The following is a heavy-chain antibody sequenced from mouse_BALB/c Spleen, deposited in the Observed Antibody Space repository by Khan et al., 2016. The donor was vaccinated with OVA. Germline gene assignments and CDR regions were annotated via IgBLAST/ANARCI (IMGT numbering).Heavy chain of an antibody. CDR1: GFTFSSYS. J-gene: IGHJ3*01. CDR3: ASHLTGSFAY. D-gene: IGHD4-1*01. Sequence: EVQLVESGGDLVKPGGSLKLSCAASGFTFSSYSMSWVRQTPDKRLEWVATISSGGDYTYYPDSVKGRFTISRDNAKNPLYLQMSSLKSEDQAMYYCASHLTGSFAYWGQGTLVTVSA. CDR2: ISSGGDYT. V-gene: IGHV5-6*01.